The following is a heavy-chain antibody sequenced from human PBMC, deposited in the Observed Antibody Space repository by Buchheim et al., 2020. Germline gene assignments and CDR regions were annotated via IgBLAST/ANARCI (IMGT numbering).Heavy chain of an antibody. CDR3: AKDQEAAAGYFDY. CDR2: ISYDGSNK. Sequence: QVQLVETGGGVVQPGRSLRLSCAASGFTFSSYGMHWVRQAPGKGLERLSVISYDGSNKYYADSVTGRFTISRDNSKNTLYLQMNSLRAEDTAVYYCAKDQEAAAGYFDYWGQGTL. CDR1: GFTFSSYG. V-gene: IGHV3-30*18. D-gene: IGHD6-13*01. J-gene: IGHJ4*02.